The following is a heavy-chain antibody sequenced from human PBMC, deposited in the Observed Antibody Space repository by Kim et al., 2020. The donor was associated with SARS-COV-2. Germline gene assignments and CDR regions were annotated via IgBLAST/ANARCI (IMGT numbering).Heavy chain of an antibody. Sequence: KNYADAVQGRFTITRDNSKNTLYLKMNSLGVEDTAVYYCAGAFGDYGLDYWGQGTLVTVSS. CDR3: AGAFGDYGLDY. J-gene: IGHJ4*02. CDR2: K. V-gene: IGHV3-33*01. D-gene: IGHD4-17*01.